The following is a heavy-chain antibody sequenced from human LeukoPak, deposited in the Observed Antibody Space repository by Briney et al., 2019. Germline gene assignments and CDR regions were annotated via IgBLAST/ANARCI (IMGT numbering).Heavy chain of an antibody. D-gene: IGHD3-22*01. J-gene: IGHJ4*02. V-gene: IGHV4-31*03. CDR3: ARDGPYYYDSSGYV. CDR2: IYYSGST. Sequence: SETLSLTCTVSGGSISSGGYYWSWIRQHPGKGLEWIGYIYYSGSTYYNPSLKSRVTISVDTSKNQFSLKLSSVTAADTAVYYCARDGPYYYDSSGYVWGQGTLVTVSS. CDR1: GGSISSGGYY.